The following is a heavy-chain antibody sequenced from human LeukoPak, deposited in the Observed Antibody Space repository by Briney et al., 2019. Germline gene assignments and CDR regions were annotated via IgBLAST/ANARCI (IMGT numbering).Heavy chain of an antibody. D-gene: IGHD1-26*01. J-gene: IGHJ4*02. V-gene: IGHV6-1*01. CDR3: TRDPSELGRFDY. Sequence: SQTLSLTCAISGDSVSSNSAAWNWIRQSPSRGLEWLGRTYFRSKWYSDYAVSVKSRITINPDTSKNQFSLYLSSVTPEDTAVYYCTRDPSELGRFDYWGQGTLVTVSS. CDR1: GDSVSSNSAA. CDR2: TYFRSKWYS.